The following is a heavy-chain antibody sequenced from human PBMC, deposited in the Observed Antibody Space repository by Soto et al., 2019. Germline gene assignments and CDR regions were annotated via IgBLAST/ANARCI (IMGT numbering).Heavy chain of an antibody. D-gene: IGHD2-15*01. J-gene: IGHJ4*02. CDR3: ARHRPGSGGSCYDY. Sequence: QVQLQESGPGLVKPSETLSLTCTVSGGSISSYYWSWIRQPPGKGLEWIGYIYYSGSTNDNPSLKSRVTISVDTSKNQFSLKLSSVTAADTAVYYCARHRPGSGGSCYDYWGQGTLVTVSS. V-gene: IGHV4-59*08. CDR1: GGSISSYY. CDR2: IYYSGST.